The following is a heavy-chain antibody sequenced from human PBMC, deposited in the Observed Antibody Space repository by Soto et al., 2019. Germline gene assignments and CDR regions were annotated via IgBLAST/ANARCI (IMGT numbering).Heavy chain of an antibody. D-gene: IGHD1-1*01. CDR3: AKVSFNDLDV. V-gene: IGHV3-48*02. Sequence: PGGSLRLSCAASGFTFSSYSMTWVRQAPGEGLEYISYISSGSSTMHYADSVKGRFTISRDNAKNSLYLQMNSLRDDDTAVYYWAKVSFNDLDVWGQGTTVTVSS. CDR1: GFTFSSYS. J-gene: IGHJ6*02. CDR2: ISSGSSTM.